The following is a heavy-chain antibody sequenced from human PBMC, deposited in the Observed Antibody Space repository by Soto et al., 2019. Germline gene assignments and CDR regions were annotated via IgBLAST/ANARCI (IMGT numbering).Heavy chain of an antibody. CDR2: INAGNGNT. CDR1: GYTFTSYA. V-gene: IGHV1-3*01. D-gene: IGHD2-2*01. CDR3: ARDIVVVPAPYYYYMDV. J-gene: IGHJ6*03. Sequence: QVPLVQSGAEVKKPGASVKVSCKASGYTFTSYAMHWVRQAPGQRLEWMGWINAGNGNTKYSQKFQGRVTITRDTSASTAYMELSSLRSEDTAVYYCARDIVVVPAPYYYYMDVWGKGTTVTVSS.